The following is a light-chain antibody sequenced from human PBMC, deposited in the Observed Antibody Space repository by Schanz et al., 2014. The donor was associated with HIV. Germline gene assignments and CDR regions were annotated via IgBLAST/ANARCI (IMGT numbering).Light chain of an antibody. CDR1: SSDVGGYNY. Sequence: QSALTQPASVSGSPGQSITISCTGTSSDVGGYNYVSWYQQHPGKAPKLMIYDVSKRPSGVPDRFSGSKSDNTASLTISGLQPEDEADYYCISYTRDTVLFGGGTKLTVL. V-gene: IGLV2-14*01. CDR3: ISYTRDTVL. J-gene: IGLJ2*01. CDR2: DVS.